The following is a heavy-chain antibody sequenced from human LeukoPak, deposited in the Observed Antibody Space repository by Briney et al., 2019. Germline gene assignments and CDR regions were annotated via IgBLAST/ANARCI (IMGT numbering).Heavy chain of an antibody. V-gene: IGHV1-2*06. D-gene: IGHD6-13*01. CDR2: INPNSGGT. J-gene: IGHJ4*02. CDR1: GYTCTGYY. Sequence: ASVKVSCKASGYTCTGYYMHWVRQASGQGLEWMGRINPNSGGTNYAQKFQGRVTMTRDTSISTAYMELSRLRSDDTAVYYCAGASSSWYLGYWGQGTLVTVSS. CDR3: AGASSSWYLGY.